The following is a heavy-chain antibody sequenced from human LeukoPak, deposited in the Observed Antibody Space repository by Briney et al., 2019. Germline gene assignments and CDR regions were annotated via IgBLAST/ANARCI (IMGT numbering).Heavy chain of an antibody. V-gene: IGHV1-18*01. CDR1: GYTFTSYG. CDR2: ISSYNGNT. J-gene: IGHJ4*02. CDR3: ARHTLYGSGSYYVYYFDY. Sequence: ASVKVSCKASGYTFTSYGISWVRQAPGQGLEWMGWISSYNGNTNYAQKLQCRVTMTTDTSTSAAYMELRSLRSDDTAVYYCARHTLYGSGSYYVYYFDYWGQGTLVTVSS. D-gene: IGHD3-10*01.